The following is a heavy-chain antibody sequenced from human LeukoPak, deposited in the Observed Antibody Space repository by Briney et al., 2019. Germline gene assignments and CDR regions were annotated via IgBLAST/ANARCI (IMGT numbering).Heavy chain of an antibody. D-gene: IGHD4-17*01. J-gene: IGHJ4*02. CDR3: ARDYNGDYVFDY. Sequence: PGGSLRLSCAASGFTFSSYAMHWVRQAPGKGLEWVAVISYDGSNKYYADSVKGRFTISRDNSKNTLYLQMNSLRAEDTAVYYCARDYNGDYVFDYWGQGTLVTVSS. CDR1: GFTFSSYA. V-gene: IGHV3-30-3*01. CDR2: ISYDGSNK.